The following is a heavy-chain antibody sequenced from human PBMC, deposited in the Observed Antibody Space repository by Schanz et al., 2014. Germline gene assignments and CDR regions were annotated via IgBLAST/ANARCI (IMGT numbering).Heavy chain of an antibody. CDR2: IYHSGSP. CDR1: GASISFYD. CDR3: ARQGDVYRLDY. Sequence: QVQLQESGPGLVKPSETLSLTCTVSGASISFYDWNWIRQSLGKGLEWIGYIYHSGSPIYNPSLQSRVTISIDTSKTQFSLKMESVTAADTAMYFCARQGDVYRLDYWGQGTLVTVTS. D-gene: IGHD1-26*01. J-gene: IGHJ4*02. V-gene: IGHV4-59*08.